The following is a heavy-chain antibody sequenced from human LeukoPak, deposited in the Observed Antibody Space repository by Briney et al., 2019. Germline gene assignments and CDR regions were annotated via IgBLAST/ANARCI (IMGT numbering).Heavy chain of an antibody. Sequence: GGSLRLSCAASGFTLSSYAMTWVRQAPGKGLVWVSRVATDGAGPSYADSVKGRFTISRDNARNILYLQMNSLSVEDTAVYYCARDLGPYGGNPGGSWGQGTLVTVSS. D-gene: IGHD4-23*01. CDR1: GFTLSSYA. V-gene: IGHV3-74*01. CDR3: ARDLGPYGGNPGGS. J-gene: IGHJ5*02. CDR2: VATDGAGP.